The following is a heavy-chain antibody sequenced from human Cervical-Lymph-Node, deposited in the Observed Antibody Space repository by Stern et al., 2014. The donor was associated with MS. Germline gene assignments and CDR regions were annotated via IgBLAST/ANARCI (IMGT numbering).Heavy chain of an antibody. CDR3: AREYGGDHFDY. CDR1: GFSFSSYW. D-gene: IGHD2-21*02. CDR2: IKQDGREK. J-gene: IGHJ4*02. Sequence: EVQLVESGGGLVQPGGSLRLSCAASGFSFSSYWMSWVRQAPGKGLEGGANIKQDGREKYCVDSVKGRFTISRDNTKNSLFLQLDSLRADDTAVYYCAREYGGDHFDYWGQGTLVTVSS. V-gene: IGHV3-7*03.